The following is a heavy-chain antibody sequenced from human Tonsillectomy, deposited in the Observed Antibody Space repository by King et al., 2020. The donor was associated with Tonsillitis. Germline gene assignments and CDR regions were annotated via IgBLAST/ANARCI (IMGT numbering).Heavy chain of an antibody. J-gene: IGHJ6*03. CDR2: ISYSGSP. D-gene: IGHD6-25*01. V-gene: IGHV4-31*03. CDR3: ASTAPPFYYYYMDV. CDR1: GGSISSAGYY. Sequence: QLQESGPGLVKPSQTLSLTCTVSGGSISSAGYYWSWNRLHPGKGLEWIGYISYSGSPYYNPSLKSRLTISVDTSKNQFSLKLTSVTAADTAVYYCASTAPPFYYYYMDVWGSGTTVTVSS.